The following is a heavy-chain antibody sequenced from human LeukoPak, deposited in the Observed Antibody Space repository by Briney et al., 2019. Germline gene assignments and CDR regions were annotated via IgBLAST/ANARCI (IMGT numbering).Heavy chain of an antibody. Sequence: PGGSLRLSCAASGFPFSTYAMSGVRQAPGKGLEWVSALSGSGASTYYADSVKGRFTISRDNSKNTLYLQMNSLRAEDPAVYYGAKDLSYGFDYWGQGTLVTVSS. V-gene: IGHV3-23*01. CDR1: GFPFSTYA. CDR3: AKDLSYGFDY. CDR2: LSGSGAST. J-gene: IGHJ4*02. D-gene: IGHD5-18*01.